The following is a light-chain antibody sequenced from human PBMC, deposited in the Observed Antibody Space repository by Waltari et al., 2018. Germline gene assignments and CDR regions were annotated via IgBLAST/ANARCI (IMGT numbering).Light chain of an antibody. V-gene: IGLV2-14*03. CDR1: SSDIGSFNY. CDR2: YVS. Sequence: QSALTQPASVSGSPGQSITISCTGTSSDIGSFNYVSWYKQYPGKAPKLIIFYVSNRPSGISDRFSGSKSGNTASLTISGLQAEDEADYICTSYTTTDTLYVFGTGTQVTVL. CDR3: TSYTTTDTLYV. J-gene: IGLJ1*01.